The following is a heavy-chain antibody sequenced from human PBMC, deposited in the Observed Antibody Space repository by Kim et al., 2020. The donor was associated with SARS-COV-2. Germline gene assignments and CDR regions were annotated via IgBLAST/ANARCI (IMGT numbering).Heavy chain of an antibody. CDR3: ARESSSWTRENYFDS. CDR2: INGGNGHT. V-gene: IGHV1-3*01. D-gene: IGHD6-13*01. J-gene: IGHJ4*02. CDR1: GYIFSRYA. Sequence: ASVKVSCKASGYIFSRYALHWVRQAPGQRLEWMGWINGGNGHTKYSQKFQGRVTITRHTSATTAYMELSSLRYDDTAVFYCARESSSWTRENYFDSWGQGTLVTVSS.